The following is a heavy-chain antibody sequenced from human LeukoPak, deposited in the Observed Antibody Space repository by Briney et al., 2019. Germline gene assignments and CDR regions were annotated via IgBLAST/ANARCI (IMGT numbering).Heavy chain of an antibody. CDR1: GGSFSGYY. V-gene: IGHV4-34*01. CDR3: ARVLFIAAAYIDY. Sequence: SETLSLTCAVYGGSFSGYYWSWIRQPPGKGLEWIGEINHSGSTNYNPSLKSRVTISVDTSKNQFSLKLSSVTAADTAVYYCARVLFIAAAYIDYWGQGTLVTVSS. J-gene: IGHJ4*02. CDR2: INHSGST. D-gene: IGHD6-13*01.